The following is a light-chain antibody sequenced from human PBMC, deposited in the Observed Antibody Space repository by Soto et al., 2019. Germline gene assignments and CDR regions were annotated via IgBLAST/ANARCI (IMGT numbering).Light chain of an antibody. CDR3: CSYTSSSTYV. V-gene: IGLV2-14*01. J-gene: IGLJ1*01. CDR1: TSDVGDYNY. CDR2: EVS. Sequence: QSVLTQPASVSGSPGQSITISCTGTTSDVGDYNYVSWYQHHPGKAPKLMIYEVSNRPSGVSNRFSGSKSGNTASLTISGLQAEDEADYYCCSYTSSSTYVFGSGTKLTVL.